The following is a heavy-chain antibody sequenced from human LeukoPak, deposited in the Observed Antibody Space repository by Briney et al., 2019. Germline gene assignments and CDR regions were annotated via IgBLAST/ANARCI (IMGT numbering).Heavy chain of an antibody. CDR2: IKQDGSAK. V-gene: IGHV3-7*01. CDR1: GSSFSRYW. J-gene: IGHJ4*02. CDR3: ARGDLDY. Sequence: GGSLRLSCAASGSSFSRYWMTWVRQAPGKGLEWVANIKQDGSAKYYVDSVKGRFTISRDNAKDSLYLQMNSLRVEDTAVYYCARGDLDYWGQGTLVTVSS.